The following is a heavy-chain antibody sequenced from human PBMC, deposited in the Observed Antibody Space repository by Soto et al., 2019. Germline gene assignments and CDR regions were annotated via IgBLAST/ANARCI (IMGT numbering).Heavy chain of an antibody. CDR3: AKEPTTHCRGDCYLGGLRHVDY. V-gene: IGHV3-30*18. J-gene: IGHJ4*02. CDR1: GFTFSSYG. Sequence: PGGSLRLSCAASGFTFSSYGMHWVRQAPGKGLEWVAVISYDGSNKYYADSVKGRFTISRDNSKNTLYLQMNSLRAEDTAVYYCAKEPTTHCRGDCYLGGLRHVDYCRQRTRTTVST. D-gene: IGHD2-21*02. CDR2: ISYDGSNK.